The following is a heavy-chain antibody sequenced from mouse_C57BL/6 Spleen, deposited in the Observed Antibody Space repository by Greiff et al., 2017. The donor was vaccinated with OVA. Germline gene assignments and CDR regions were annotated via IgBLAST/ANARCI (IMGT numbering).Heavy chain of an antibody. J-gene: IGHJ3*01. V-gene: IGHV5-9-1*02. CDR3: TRVSYYGDWFAY. CDR2: ISSGGDYI. D-gene: IGHD1-1*01. Sequence: EVMLVESGEGLVKPGGSLKLSCAASGFTFSSYAMSWVRQTPEKRLEWVAYISSGGDYIYYADPVKGRFTISRDNARNTLYLQMSSLKSEDTAMYYCTRVSYYGDWFAYWGQGTLVTVSA. CDR1: GFTFSSYA.